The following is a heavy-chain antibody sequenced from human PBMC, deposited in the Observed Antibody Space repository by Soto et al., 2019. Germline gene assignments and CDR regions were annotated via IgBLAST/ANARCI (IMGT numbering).Heavy chain of an antibody. CDR2: ISGSYGST. CDR3: AKDEYTSGWYQSNLLDY. V-gene: IGHV3-23*01. CDR1: GFTFSSYA. D-gene: IGHD6-19*01. J-gene: IGHJ4*02. Sequence: PGGSLRLSCAASGFTFSSYAMTWVRQAPGKGLEWVSAISGSYGSTYYADSVKGRFTISRDNSKNTLYLQMNSLRAEDTAIYYCAKDEYTSGWYQSNLLDYWGQGTLVTVSS.